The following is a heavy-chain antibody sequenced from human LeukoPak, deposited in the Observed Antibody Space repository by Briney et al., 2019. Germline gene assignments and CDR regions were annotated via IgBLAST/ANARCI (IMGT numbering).Heavy chain of an antibody. CDR2: ISGSGGST. V-gene: IGHV3-23*01. J-gene: IGHJ3*02. CDR3: ARRDYGDHSAFDI. CDR1: GFTFSSYA. Sequence: PGGSLRLSCAASGFTFSSYAMSWVRQAPGKGLEWVSAISGSGGSTYYADSVKGRFTISRDNSKNTLYLQMSSLRAEDTAVYYCARRDYGDHSAFDIWGQGTMVTVSS. D-gene: IGHD4-17*01.